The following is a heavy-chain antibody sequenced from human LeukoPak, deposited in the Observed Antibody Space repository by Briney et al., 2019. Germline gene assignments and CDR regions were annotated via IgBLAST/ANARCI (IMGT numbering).Heavy chain of an antibody. V-gene: IGHV1-8*01. CDR1: GYTFTSYD. CDR3: ARVPARPKMSHYKGHRVTTGYYFDY. CDR2: MNPNSGNT. Sequence: ASVKVSCKASGYTFTSYDINWVRQATGQGLEWMGWMNPNSGNTGYAQKFQGRVTMTRNTSISTAYMELSSLRSEDTAVYYCARVPARPKMSHYKGHRVTTGYYFDYWGQGTLVTVSS. J-gene: IGHJ4*02. D-gene: IGHD4-11*01.